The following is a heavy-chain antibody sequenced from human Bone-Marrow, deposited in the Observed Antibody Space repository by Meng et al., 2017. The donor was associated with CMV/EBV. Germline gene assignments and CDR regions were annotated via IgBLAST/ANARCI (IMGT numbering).Heavy chain of an antibody. Sequence: GESLKISCAASGFTFSSYWMHWVRQAPGKGLVWVSRINSDGSSTSYADSVKGRFTISRDNAKNTLYLQMNSLRAEDTAVYYCARDYPYSSSVYYYYYGMDVWGQGTTVTGSS. J-gene: IGHJ6*01. D-gene: IGHD6-6*01. CDR3: ARDYPYSSSVYYYYYGMDV. CDR2: INSDGSST. CDR1: GFTFSSYW. V-gene: IGHV3-74*01.